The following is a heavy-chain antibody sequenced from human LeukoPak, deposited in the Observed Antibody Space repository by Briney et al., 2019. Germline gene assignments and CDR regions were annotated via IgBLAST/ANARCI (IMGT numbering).Heavy chain of an antibody. J-gene: IGHJ4*02. CDR3: ARSRRWIAAAGTGYYFDY. D-gene: IGHD6-13*01. CDR1: GFTFSSYG. CDR2: IWYDGSNK. Sequence: PGRSLRLSCAASGFTFSSYGMHWVRQAPGKGLEWVAVIWYDGSNKYYADSVKGRFTISRDNSKNTLYLQMNSLRAEDTAVYYCARSRRWIAAAGTGYYFDYWGQGTLVTVSS. V-gene: IGHV3-33*01.